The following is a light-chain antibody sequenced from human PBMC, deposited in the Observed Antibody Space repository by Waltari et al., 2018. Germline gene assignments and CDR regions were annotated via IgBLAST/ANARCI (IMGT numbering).Light chain of an antibody. Sequence: DVQMTQSPSSLSASVGDRVSITCRSSQNIRNYLTWYQQKPGHAPTMLIYSASRLQSGVPSRFRGSGSGTDFTLTISGLQPEDFATYHRQQNYIVPLHFGGGTKVEV. J-gene: IGKJ4*01. CDR1: QNIRNY. CDR3: QQNYIVPLH. V-gene: IGKV1-39*01. CDR2: SAS.